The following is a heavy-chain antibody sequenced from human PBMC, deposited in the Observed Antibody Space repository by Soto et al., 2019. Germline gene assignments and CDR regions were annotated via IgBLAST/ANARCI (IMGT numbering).Heavy chain of an antibody. V-gene: IGHV3-9*01. CDR2: ISWNSAPI. J-gene: IGHJ4*02. CDR1: GFTFDDYA. Sequence: GGSLRLSCAASGFTFDDYAMHWVRQAPGKGLEWVSGISWNSAPIGYADSVKGRFTISRDNAKNSLHLQMNSLRAEDTALYYCAKARRTLPTTVASFDYWGQGTLVNVS. D-gene: IGHD4-17*01. CDR3: AKARRTLPTTVASFDY.